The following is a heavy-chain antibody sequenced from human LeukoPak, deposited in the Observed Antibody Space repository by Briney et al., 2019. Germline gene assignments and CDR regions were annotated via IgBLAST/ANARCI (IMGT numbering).Heavy chain of an antibody. Sequence: GGSLRLSCAASGFPFRSHAMSWVRQPPGKGLEWVSAISNGKTYYADSVRGRFIISRDDSKNTLYLQMNSLRDEDTALYYCVRDAGNCGPVCVKTNWFDPWDQGTLVTVS. V-gene: IGHV3-23*01. D-gene: IGHD2-21*01. CDR2: ISNGKT. CDR3: VRDAGNCGPVCVKTNWFDP. CDR1: GFPFRSHA. J-gene: IGHJ5*02.